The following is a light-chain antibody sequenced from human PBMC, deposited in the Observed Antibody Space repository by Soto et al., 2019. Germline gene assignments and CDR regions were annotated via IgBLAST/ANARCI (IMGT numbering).Light chain of an antibody. V-gene: IGKV3-20*01. J-gene: IGKJ5*01. CDR2: ATS. CDR3: QQYGSSPAIT. CDR1: HSVNSH. Sequence: MMMTQAPATLSVSPGERVTLPCRTSHSVNSHVAWYQQRPGQAPRLLMFATSNRASDTPDRFSGSGSGTEFSLTISRLDPDDFAVHYCQQYGSSPAITFGQGTRLEIK.